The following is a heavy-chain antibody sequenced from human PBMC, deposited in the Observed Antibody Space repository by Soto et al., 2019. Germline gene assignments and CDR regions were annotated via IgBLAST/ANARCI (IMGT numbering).Heavy chain of an antibody. V-gene: IGHV4-4*02. D-gene: IGHD3-10*01. Sequence: SETLSLTCAFSGGSISSDNWWSWVRQPPGKGLEWIGEIYHSGNSNYNPSLKSRVTISVDKSKNQFSLKVTSVTAADTGQYYCARVSASVMLRGVIINWGQGTLVTVS. J-gene: IGHJ4*02. CDR1: GGSISSDNW. CDR2: IYHSGNS. CDR3: ARVSASVMLRGVIIN.